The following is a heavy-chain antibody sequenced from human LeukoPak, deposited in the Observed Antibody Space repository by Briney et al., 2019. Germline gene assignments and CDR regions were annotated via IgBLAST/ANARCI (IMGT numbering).Heavy chain of an antibody. Sequence: SVKVSCKASGGTFGSYAISWVRQAPGQGLEWMGGIIPIFGTANYAQKFQGRVTITADESTSTAYMELSSLRSEDTAVYYCARGRRAVAGTMHYWGQGTLVTVSS. D-gene: IGHD6-19*01. CDR1: GGTFGSYA. CDR2: IIPIFGTA. J-gene: IGHJ4*02. V-gene: IGHV1-69*01. CDR3: ARGRRAVAGTMHY.